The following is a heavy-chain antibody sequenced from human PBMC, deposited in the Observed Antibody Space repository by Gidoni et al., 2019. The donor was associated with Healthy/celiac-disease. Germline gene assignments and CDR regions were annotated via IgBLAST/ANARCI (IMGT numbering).Heavy chain of an antibody. CDR3: ARGYYDSSGYYIDY. V-gene: IGHV3-33*01. J-gene: IGHJ4*02. CDR2: IWYDGINK. D-gene: IGHD3-22*01. CDR1: GFPFSSYG. Sequence: QVQLVESGGGVVQPGRCLRRSCAACGFPFSSYGMHWGRQGPGKGLEWVAVIWYDGINKDYADAVKGRLNISRDNSKNTLYLQMNSLSAEDTAVYYCARGYYDSSGYYIDYWGQGTLVTVSS.